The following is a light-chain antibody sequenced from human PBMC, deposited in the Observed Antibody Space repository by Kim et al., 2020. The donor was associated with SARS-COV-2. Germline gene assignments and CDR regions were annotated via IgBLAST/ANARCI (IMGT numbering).Light chain of an antibody. CDR1: QSVSSN. CDR2: GAS. J-gene: IGKJ1*01. Sequence: SPGESATLSCRASQSVSSNMAWYQQKPGQAPRLLIYGASTRATGIPARFSGSGSGTEFTLTISSLQSEDLAVYYCQQYDNWPPWTFGRGTKVDIK. V-gene: IGKV3-15*01. CDR3: QQYDNWPPWT.